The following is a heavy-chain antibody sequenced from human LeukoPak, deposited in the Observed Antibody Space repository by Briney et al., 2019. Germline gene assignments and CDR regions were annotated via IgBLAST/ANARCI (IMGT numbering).Heavy chain of an antibody. J-gene: IGHJ4*02. V-gene: IGHV3-30-3*01. D-gene: IGHD3-10*01. CDR2: ISKDGSNK. Sequence: GGSRRLSCAASGFTFTNYAMHWVRQAPGKGLEGVAVISKDGSNKYYTDAVKGRFTISRDNSKNTLYLQMHSLGAEDTGVFYCARDAFQPSGTYMDYWGQGTLVTVSS. CDR3: ARDAFQPSGTYMDY. CDR1: GFTFTNYA.